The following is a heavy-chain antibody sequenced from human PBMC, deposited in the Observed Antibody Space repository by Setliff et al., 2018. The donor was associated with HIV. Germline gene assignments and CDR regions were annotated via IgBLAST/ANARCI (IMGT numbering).Heavy chain of an antibody. V-gene: IGHV1-18*01. CDR3: ARDPRYTSVWFRNGGVDF. D-gene: IGHD6-19*01. Sequence: GASVKVSCKASGYTFSSYGISWVRQAPGQGLEWVGWVSNEGDTNYAQKYQDRVTLTTDTTTTTAYMELRGLRSDDTAVYYCARDPRYTSVWFRNGGVDFWGRGTLVTVSS. J-gene: IGHJ4*02. CDR2: VSNEGDT. CDR1: GYTFSSYG.